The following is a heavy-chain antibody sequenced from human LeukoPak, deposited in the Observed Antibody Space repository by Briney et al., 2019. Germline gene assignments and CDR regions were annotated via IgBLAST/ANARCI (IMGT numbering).Heavy chain of an antibody. CDR2: IYSRGDT. CDR1: EFIVSINY. V-gene: IGHV3-66*01. Sequence: GGSLRLSCAASEFIVSINYMTWVRQAPGKGLEWVSLIYSRGDTKYADSVKGRFTISRDNSKNTLYLQMSSLRTEDTAVYYCARAGHYYDSSGYYGYWGQGTLVTVS. CDR3: ARAGHYYDSSGYYGY. J-gene: IGHJ4*02. D-gene: IGHD3-22*01.